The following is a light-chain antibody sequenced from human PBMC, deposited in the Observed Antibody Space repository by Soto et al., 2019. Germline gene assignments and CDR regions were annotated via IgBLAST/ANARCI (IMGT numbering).Light chain of an antibody. CDR1: GSDVGGYKY. Sequence: QSALTQPASVSGSPGQSITISCTGTGSDVGGYKYVSWYQKHPGKAPNLMIYVVSYRPSGVSSRFSGSKSGNTASLTISGLQAEDEADYYCSSYTRINTLVFGRGTKLTVL. V-gene: IGLV2-14*01. CDR2: VVS. CDR3: SSYTRINTLV. J-gene: IGLJ2*01.